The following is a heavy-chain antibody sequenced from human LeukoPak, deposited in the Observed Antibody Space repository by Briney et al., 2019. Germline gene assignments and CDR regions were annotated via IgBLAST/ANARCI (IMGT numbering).Heavy chain of an antibody. CDR3: ARVDGSGSYLSLFDY. Sequence: PSETLCLTCTVSGGSISSYYWSWIRQPPGKGLEWIGCIYYSGSTNYNPSLKSRVTISVDTSKNQFSLKLSSVTAADTAVYYCARVDGSGSYLSLFDYWGQGTLVTVSS. CDR1: GGSISSYY. CDR2: IYYSGST. V-gene: IGHV4-59*01. D-gene: IGHD3-10*01. J-gene: IGHJ4*02.